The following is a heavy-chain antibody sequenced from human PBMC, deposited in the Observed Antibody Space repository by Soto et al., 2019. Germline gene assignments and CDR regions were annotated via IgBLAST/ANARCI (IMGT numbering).Heavy chain of an antibody. CDR1: GFTFDDHV. D-gene: IGHD3-3*01. CDR2: ITWDGYSI. CDR3: ARSWSGSTSGRVDV. Sequence: GGSLRLSCVASGFTFDDHVMHWVRQVPGKGLEWVGHITWDGYSIGYGGSVRGRFTISRDNAKDTLYLQMNSLRPEDTALYYCARSWSGSTSGRVDVWGQGTTVTVSS. J-gene: IGHJ6*02. V-gene: IGHV3-9*01.